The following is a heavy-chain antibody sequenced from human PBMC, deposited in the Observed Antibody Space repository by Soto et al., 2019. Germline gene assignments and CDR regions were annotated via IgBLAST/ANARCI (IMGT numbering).Heavy chain of an antibody. CDR1: GFTFDDHV. D-gene: IGHD3-3*01. CDR2: ITWDGYSI. CDR3: ARSWSGSTSGRVDV. Sequence: GGSLRLSCVASGFTFDDHVMHWVRQVPGKGLEWVGHITWDGYSIGYGGSVRGRFTISRDNAKDTLYLQMNSLRPEDTALYYCARSWSGSTSGRVDVWGQGTTVTVSS. J-gene: IGHJ6*02. V-gene: IGHV3-9*01.